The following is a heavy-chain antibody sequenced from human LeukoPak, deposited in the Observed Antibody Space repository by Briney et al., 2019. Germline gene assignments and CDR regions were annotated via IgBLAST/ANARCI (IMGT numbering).Heavy chain of an antibody. V-gene: IGHV4-34*01. CDR2: INQSGSP. D-gene: IGHD6-6*01. J-gene: IGHJ6*03. CDR3: VRGLVKKLVRRQIYYYMDV. Sequence: SETLSLTCGISGGSLSDYYWSWLRQTPGEGREWIGEINQSGSPKYNPSLKSRVAIFVDTSSNQLSLNVTSVTAADTAVYYCVRGLVKKLVRRQIYYYMDVWGKGTTVIVSS. CDR1: GGSLSDYY.